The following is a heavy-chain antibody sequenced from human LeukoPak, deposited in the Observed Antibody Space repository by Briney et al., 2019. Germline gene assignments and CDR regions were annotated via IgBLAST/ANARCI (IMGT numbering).Heavy chain of an antibody. CDR1: GGSISSYY. V-gene: IGHV4-59*01. Sequence: SETLSLTCTVSGGSISSYYWSWIRQPPGKGLEWIGYIYYSGSTNYNPSLKSRVTISVDTSKNQFSLKLSSVTAADTAVYYCARDHYGSGYIDYWGQGTLVTVSS. J-gene: IGHJ4*02. CDR2: IYYSGST. D-gene: IGHD3-10*01. CDR3: ARDHYGSGYIDY.